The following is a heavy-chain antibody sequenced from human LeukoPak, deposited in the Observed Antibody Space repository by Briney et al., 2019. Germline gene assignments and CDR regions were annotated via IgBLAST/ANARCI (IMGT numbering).Heavy chain of an antibody. V-gene: IGHV3-48*03. J-gene: IGHJ4*02. CDR3: AREDQVEKLHY. Sequence: RSGRPLRLSCAAAGFRFSSYEMNWVRQAPGKGLEWISYISSGGDKIQYADSVKGRFTISRDNADKSLYLQMNSLRAEDTAVYFCAREDQVEKLHYWGQGTLVTVSS. D-gene: IGHD1/OR15-1a*01. CDR1: GFRFSSYE. CDR2: ISSGGDKI.